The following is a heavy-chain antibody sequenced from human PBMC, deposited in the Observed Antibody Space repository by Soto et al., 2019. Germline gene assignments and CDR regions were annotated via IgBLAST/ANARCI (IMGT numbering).Heavy chain of an antibody. Sequence: QVQLVQSGAEVKKPGASVKVSCKASGYTFTSYGISWVRQAPGQGLEWMGWTSAYNGNTNYAQKLQGRVTMTTDTSTSTAYMELRSLRSYDTAVYYCARLKYDMLTGYQSVLDYWGQGTLVTVSS. V-gene: IGHV1-18*01. CDR2: TSAYNGNT. CDR3: ARLKYDMLTGYQSVLDY. J-gene: IGHJ4*02. CDR1: GYTFTSYG. D-gene: IGHD3-9*01.